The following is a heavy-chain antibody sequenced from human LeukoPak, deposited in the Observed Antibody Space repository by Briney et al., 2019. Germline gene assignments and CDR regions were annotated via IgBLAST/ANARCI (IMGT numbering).Heavy chain of an antibody. CDR2: IGTAGDT. Sequence: GGSLRLSCAASGFTFSSYDMHWVRQATGEGLEWVSAIGTAGDTYYPGSVKGRFTISRENAKNSLYLQMNSLRAGDTAVYYCARGEPTTGPITHYYYGMDVWGQGTTVTVSS. CDR1: GFTFSSYD. V-gene: IGHV3-13*01. CDR3: ARGEPTTGPITHYYYGMDV. D-gene: IGHD1-1*01. J-gene: IGHJ6*02.